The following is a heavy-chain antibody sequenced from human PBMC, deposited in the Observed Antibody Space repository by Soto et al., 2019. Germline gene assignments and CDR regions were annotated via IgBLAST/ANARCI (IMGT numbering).Heavy chain of an antibody. CDR3: ASHYYYDSSGYLSAFDI. CDR2: ISSSSSYT. CDR1: GFTFSDYY. J-gene: IGHJ3*02. Sequence: LRLSCAASGFTFSDYYMSWIRQAPGKGLEWVSYISSSSSYTNYADSVKGRFTISRDNAKNSLYLQMNSLRAEDTAVYYCASHYYYDSSGYLSAFDIWGQGTMVTVSS. D-gene: IGHD3-22*01. V-gene: IGHV3-11*06.